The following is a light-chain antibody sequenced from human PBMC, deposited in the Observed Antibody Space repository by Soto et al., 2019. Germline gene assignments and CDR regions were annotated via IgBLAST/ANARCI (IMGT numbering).Light chain of an antibody. CDR2: ADS. J-gene: IGKJ1*01. Sequence: EIVLTQSPTTLSLSPGETATLSCRASQSVSGHICCYQQKPGQAPRLLTYADSNRATGIPARFSGSGSQTDFTLTISRLEPEDFAVYYCQQYGTSPRTFGQGTKVDIK. CDR3: QQYGTSPRT. CDR1: QSVSGH. V-gene: IGKV3-20*01.